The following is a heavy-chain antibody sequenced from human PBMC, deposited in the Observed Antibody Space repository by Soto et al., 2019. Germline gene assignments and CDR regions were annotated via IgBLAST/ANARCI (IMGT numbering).Heavy chain of an antibody. CDR2: ISISKGKT. CDR1: GYTFTNYD. CDR3: ARKGYIWNSGLDV. Sequence: QVQLVQSGAEVKRPGASVKVSCKASGYTFTNYDVAWVRRAPGQGLQWMGWISISKGKTYYEQSFQGRVTMTTDTVTTTGYMEVRSLRSDDTAVYYCARKGYIWNSGLDVWGQGTTVTVSS. J-gene: IGHJ6*02. V-gene: IGHV1-18*01. D-gene: IGHD1-1*01.